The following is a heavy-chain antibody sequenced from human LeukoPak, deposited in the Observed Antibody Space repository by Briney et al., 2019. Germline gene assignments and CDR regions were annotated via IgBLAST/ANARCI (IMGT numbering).Heavy chain of an antibody. J-gene: IGHJ4*02. CDR3: ARWHCSPTTCYYLDY. V-gene: IGHV4-59*01. Sequence: KASETLSLTCTVSGGSISPYYWSWIRQPPGRGLEYIGHIYYNGNTNYNPSLKSRVTISVDTSKNQFSLKLNAVTAADTAVYYCARWHCSPTTCYYLDYWGQGTLVTVSS. CDR2: IYYNGNT. D-gene: IGHD2-2*01. CDR1: GGSISPYY.